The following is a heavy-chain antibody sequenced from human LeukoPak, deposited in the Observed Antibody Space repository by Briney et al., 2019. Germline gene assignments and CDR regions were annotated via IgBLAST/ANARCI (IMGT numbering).Heavy chain of an antibody. CDR3: ARDLQTGLAFDA. D-gene: IGHD7-27*01. CDR2: LSGSGRLV. V-gene: IGHV3-21*06. CDR1: GFGFSSGT. Sequence: KPGGSLRLSCAASGFGFSSGTMNWVRQAPGKALEWVSSLSGSGRLVWYAASVKGRFTISRDNAANSLFLQMNSLRVEDTAVYYCARDLQTGLAFDAWGQGTMVTVSS. J-gene: IGHJ3*01.